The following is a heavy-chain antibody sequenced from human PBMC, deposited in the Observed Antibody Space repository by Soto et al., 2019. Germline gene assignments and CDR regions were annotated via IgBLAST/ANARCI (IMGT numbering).Heavy chain of an antibody. CDR1: GFTFSSYS. CDR3: ARDNGMAGSFDP. CDR2: ISIGSSTI. J-gene: IGHJ5*02. Sequence: EEVLLESGGGLVQPGGSLRLSCAASGFTFSSYSMNWARQAPGKGLEWVSYISIGSSTIYYADSVKGRFTISRDDAKNSLYLQMNSLRDEDTAVYYCARDNGMAGSFDPWGQGTLVTVSS. D-gene: IGHD2-8*01. V-gene: IGHV3-48*02.